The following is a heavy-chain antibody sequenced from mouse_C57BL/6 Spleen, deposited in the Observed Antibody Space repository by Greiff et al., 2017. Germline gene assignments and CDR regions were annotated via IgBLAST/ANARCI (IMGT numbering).Heavy chain of an antibody. J-gene: IGHJ4*01. D-gene: IGHD1-1*01. CDR3: ARLTTVVLREAMDY. CDR2: IYPGDGDT. CDR1: GYAFSSSW. V-gene: IGHV1-82*01. Sequence: QVQLQQSGPELVKPGASVKISCKASGYAFSSSWMNWVKQRPGKGLEWIGRIYPGDGDTNNNGKFKGKATLTADKSSSTAYMQLSSLTSEDSAVYFCARLTTVVLREAMDYWGQGTSVTVSS.